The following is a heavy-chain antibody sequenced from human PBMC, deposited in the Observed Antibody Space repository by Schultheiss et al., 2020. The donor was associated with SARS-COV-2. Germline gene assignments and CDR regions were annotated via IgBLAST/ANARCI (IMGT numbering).Heavy chain of an antibody. Sequence: SETLSLTCAVYGGSFSGYYWSWIRQPPGNGLEWIGEINHSGSTNYNPSLKSRVTISVDTSKNQFSLKLSSVTAADTAVYYCARGYRYSPYYFDYWGQGTLVTVSS. CDR3: ARGYRYSPYYFDY. CDR2: INHSGST. V-gene: IGHV4-34*01. CDR1: GGSFSGYY. J-gene: IGHJ4*02. D-gene: IGHD1-1*01.